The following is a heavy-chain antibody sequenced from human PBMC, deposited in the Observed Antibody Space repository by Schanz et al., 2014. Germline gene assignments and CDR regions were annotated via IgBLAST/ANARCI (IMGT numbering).Heavy chain of an antibody. CDR2: TNGDGTNA. CDR3: ARVHHYDPSGWGYFDY. CDR1: GFTFRDYY. J-gene: IGHJ4*02. Sequence: DVQLLESGGGLVQPGGSLRLSCAASGFTFRDYYMSWIRQAPGKGLEWVSCTNGDGTNAKYADSVKGRFTISRDNAKKTLSLQMISLRAEDTAVYYCARVHHYDPSGWGYFDYWGQGALVTVSS. V-gene: IGHV3-74*02. D-gene: IGHD3-22*01.